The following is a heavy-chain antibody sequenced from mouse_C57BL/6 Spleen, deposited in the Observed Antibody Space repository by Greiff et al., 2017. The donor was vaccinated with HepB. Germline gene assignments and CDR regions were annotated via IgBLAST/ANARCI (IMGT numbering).Heavy chain of an antibody. V-gene: IGHV1-15*01. J-gene: IGHJ2*01. CDR1: GYTFTDYE. CDR2: IDPETGGT. Sequence: VQLQESGAELVRPGASVTLSCKASGYTFTDYEMHWVKQTPVHGLEWIGAIDPETGGTAYNQKFKGKAILTADKSSSTAYMELRSLTSEDSAVYYWTRRGQYYFDYWGQSTTLTVSS. CDR3: TRRGQYYFDY.